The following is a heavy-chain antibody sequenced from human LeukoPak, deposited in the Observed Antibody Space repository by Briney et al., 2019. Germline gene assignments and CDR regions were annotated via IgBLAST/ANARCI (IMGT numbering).Heavy chain of an antibody. CDR1: GYTFTGYY. CDR3: ARNSWGSTKYNWFDP. J-gene: IGHJ5*02. Sequence: ASVKVSCKASGYTFTGYYMHWVRQAPGQGLEWMGWINPNSGGTNYAQKFQGRVTMTRDTSISTAYMELSRLRSDDTAVYYCARNSWGSTKYNWFDPWGQGTLVTVSS. CDR2: INPNSGGT. D-gene: IGHD3-16*01. V-gene: IGHV1-2*02.